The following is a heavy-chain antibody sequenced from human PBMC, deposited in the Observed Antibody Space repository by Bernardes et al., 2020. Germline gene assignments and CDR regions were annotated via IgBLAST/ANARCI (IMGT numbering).Heavy chain of an antibody. J-gene: IGHJ2*01. CDR1: GGSISSYY. Sequence: SETLSLTCTVSGGSISSYYWSWIRQPPGKGLEWIGYISDIGSANYNPSLKSRVTISVDTSKNQLFLNLNSVTAADTAVYFCARDKFGDPPIDLWGRGTLVSVSS. D-gene: IGHD4-17*01. CDR2: ISDIGSA. CDR3: ARDKFGDPPIDL. V-gene: IGHV4-59*01.